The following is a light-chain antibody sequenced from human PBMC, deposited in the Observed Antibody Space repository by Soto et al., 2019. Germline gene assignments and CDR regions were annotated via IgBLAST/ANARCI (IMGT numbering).Light chain of an antibody. CDR1: SSDVGGYNY. V-gene: IGLV2-14*03. J-gene: IGLJ2*01. Sequence: QSALTQPASVSGSPGQSITISCTGTSSDVGGYNYVSWYQQHPGKAPKLMIYDVSNRPSGVSNRFSGSKSGNTASLTISGPQPEDEADYYCCSYTGSSTPVVFGGGTKLTVL. CDR3: CSYTGSSTPVV. CDR2: DVS.